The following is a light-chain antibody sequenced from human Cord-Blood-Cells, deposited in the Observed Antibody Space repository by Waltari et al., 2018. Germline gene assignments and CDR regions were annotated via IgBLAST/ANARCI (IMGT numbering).Light chain of an antibody. Sequence: DIQMTQSPSSLSASVGDRVTITCQASQDISNYLNWYQQKPWKAPKLLIYDASNLERGVPARFSGGGSGTDFTFTISSLQPEDIATYYCQQYDNLPLTFGQGTRLEIK. CDR3: QQYDNLPLT. V-gene: IGKV1-33*01. CDR1: QDISNY. J-gene: IGKJ5*01. CDR2: DAS.